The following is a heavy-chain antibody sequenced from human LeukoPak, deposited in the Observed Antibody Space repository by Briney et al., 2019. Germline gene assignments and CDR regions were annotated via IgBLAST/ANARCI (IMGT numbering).Heavy chain of an antibody. CDR2: INHSGST. J-gene: IGHJ3*02. CDR1: GGSFSGYY. CDR3: ARWEYYYDSSGDAFDI. Sequence: SGTLSLTCAVYGGSFSGYYWSWIRQPPGKGLEWIGEINHSGSTNYNPSLKSRVTISVDTSKNQFSLKLSSVTAADTAVYYCARWEYYYDSSGDAFDIWGQGTTVTVSS. V-gene: IGHV4-34*01. D-gene: IGHD3-22*01.